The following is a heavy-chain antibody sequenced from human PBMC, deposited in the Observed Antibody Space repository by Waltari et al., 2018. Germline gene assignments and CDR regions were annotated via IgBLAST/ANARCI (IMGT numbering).Heavy chain of an antibody. Sequence: QVQLVQSGAEVKKPGSSVKVSCKASGGTFSSYAISWVREAPGQGLEWMGGIIPIFGTANYAQKFQGRVTITTDESTSTAYMELSSLRSEDTAVYYCARKRAGSGSYYSDAFDIWGQGTMVTVSS. CDR1: GGTFSSYA. J-gene: IGHJ3*02. D-gene: IGHD3-10*01. V-gene: IGHV1-69*05. CDR3: ARKRAGSGSYYSDAFDI. CDR2: IIPIFGTA.